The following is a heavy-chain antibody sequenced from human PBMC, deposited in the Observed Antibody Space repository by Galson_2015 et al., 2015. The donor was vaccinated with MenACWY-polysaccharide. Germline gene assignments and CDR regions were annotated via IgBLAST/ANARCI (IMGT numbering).Heavy chain of an antibody. J-gene: IGHJ6*02. CDR2: IIPIFGTA. D-gene: IGHD5-18*01. CDR1: GGTFSSYA. V-gene: IGHV1-69*13. CDR3: ARGDLTAMVRGYYYGMDV. Sequence: SVKVSCKASGGTFSSYAISWVRQAPGQGLEWMGGIIPIFGTANYAQKFQGRVTITADESTSTAYMELSSLRSEDTAVYYCARGDLTAMVRGYYYGMDVWGQGTTVTVSS.